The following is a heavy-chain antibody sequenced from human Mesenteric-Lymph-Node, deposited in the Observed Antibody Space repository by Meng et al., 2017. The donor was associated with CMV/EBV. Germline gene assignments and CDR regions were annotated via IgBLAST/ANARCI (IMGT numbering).Heavy chain of an antibody. CDR1: GFPFNNYA. CDR2: IKQDGSEK. J-gene: IGHJ6*02. CDR3: ARTLRVRGVTYYYYYYGMDV. V-gene: IGHV3-7*01. D-gene: IGHD3-10*01. Sequence: GESLKISCEASGFPFNNYAMTWVRQAPGKGLEWVANIKQDGSEKYYVDSVKGRFTISRDNSKNTLYLQMNSLRAEDTAVYYCARTLRVRGVTYYYYYYGMDVWGQGTTVTVSS.